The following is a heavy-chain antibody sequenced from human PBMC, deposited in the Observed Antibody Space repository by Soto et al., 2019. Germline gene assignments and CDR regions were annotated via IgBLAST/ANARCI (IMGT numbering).Heavy chain of an antibody. CDR3: AKDRRPNYYYGMDV. V-gene: IGHV3-30*18. CDR1: GFTFSSYG. CDR2: ISYDGSNK. J-gene: IGHJ6*02. D-gene: IGHD6-25*01. Sequence: GGSLRLSCAASGFTFSSYGMHWVRQAPGKGLEWVAVISYDGSNKYYADSVKGRFTISRDNSKNTLYLQMNSLRAEDTAVYYCAKDRRPNYYYGMDVWGQGTTVTVSS.